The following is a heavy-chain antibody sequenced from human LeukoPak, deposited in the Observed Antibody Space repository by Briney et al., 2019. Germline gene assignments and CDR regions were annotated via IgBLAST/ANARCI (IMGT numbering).Heavy chain of an antibody. CDR2: ISAYNGNT. D-gene: IGHD3-22*01. CDR1: GYTITSYG. V-gene: IGHV1-18*01. Sequence: ASVKVSCKASGYTITSYGISLVLQAPGQGLEWMGWISAYNGNTNYAQKLQGRVTTTTDTSTSTAYMELRSLRSDDTAVYYCARDSSAYYYDSSGYYLGIKSYYFDYWGQGTLVTVSS. J-gene: IGHJ4*02. CDR3: ARDSSAYYYDSSGYYLGIKSYYFDY.